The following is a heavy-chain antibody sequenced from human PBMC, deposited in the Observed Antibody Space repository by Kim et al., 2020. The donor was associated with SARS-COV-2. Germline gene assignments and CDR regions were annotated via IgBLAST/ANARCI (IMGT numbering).Heavy chain of an antibody. V-gene: IGHV3-7*01. Sequence: DGSEKYDVDSVKSRLTISRDYAKNSRYLQMNSLRVEDTAVYYCAAPRNDYWGQGTLVTVSS. CDR3: AAPRNDY. J-gene: IGHJ4*02. CDR2: DGSEK.